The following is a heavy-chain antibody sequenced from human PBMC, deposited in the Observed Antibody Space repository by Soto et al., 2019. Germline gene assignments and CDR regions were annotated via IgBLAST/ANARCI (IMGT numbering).Heavy chain of an antibody. CDR3: ARGYGWCFPHWYFDL. CDR1: GFTFSNYG. V-gene: IGHV3-30*02. J-gene: IGHJ2*01. CDR2: IGNDGKNS. D-gene: IGHD3-10*01. Sequence: QVQLVESGGGVVQPGGSLRLSCAASGFTFSNYGMYWARQAPGKGLQWVTFIGNDGKNSFYEDSVKGRFTNSRDNLKNMLYLQMDSLSDEDTGVYYGARGYGWCFPHWYFDLWCRGTRVAVCS.